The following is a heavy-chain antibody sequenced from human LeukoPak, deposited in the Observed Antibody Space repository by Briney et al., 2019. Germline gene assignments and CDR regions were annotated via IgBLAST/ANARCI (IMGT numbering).Heavy chain of an antibody. V-gene: IGHV1-2*02. D-gene: IGHD1-7*01. Sequence: GASVKVSCKTSGYSFTDYYMHWVRQAPAHGLEWMGWINPNTDVTNSAQKFQGRVTMTRDTSISTVYMELFRLTSDDTAVYYCARKETGNFFDFWGQGTLVTVST. J-gene: IGHJ4*02. CDR3: ARKETGNFFDF. CDR2: INPNTDVT. CDR1: GYSFTDYY.